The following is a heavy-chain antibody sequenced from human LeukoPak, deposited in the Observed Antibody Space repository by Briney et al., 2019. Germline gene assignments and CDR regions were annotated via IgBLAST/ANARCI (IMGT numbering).Heavy chain of an antibody. D-gene: IGHD3-3*01. J-gene: IGHJ4*02. CDR1: GGTFSSYA. CDR3: ARHPSSDFWSGSRDFDY. Sequence: ASVKVSCKASGGTFSSYAINWVRQAPGQGLEWMGWASDYKGNTEYAQKFQGRVTMTIDTSTNTAYMELRSLKSDDTAVYYCARHPSSDFWSGSRDFDYWGQGTLVTVSS. V-gene: IGHV1-18*01. CDR2: ASDYKGNT.